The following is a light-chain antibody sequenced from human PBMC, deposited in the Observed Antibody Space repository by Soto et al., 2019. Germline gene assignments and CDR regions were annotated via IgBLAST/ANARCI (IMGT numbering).Light chain of an antibody. J-gene: IGKJ1*01. CDR2: KAS. Sequence: DIQMTQSPSTRSASVGDRVTITSRDSQSISSWLAWYQQKPGKAPKLLIYKASSLESGVPSRFSGSGSGTEFTLTISSLQPDDFATYYCQQYNSFSRTFGQGTKVEIK. CDR1: QSISSW. V-gene: IGKV1-5*03. CDR3: QQYNSFSRT.